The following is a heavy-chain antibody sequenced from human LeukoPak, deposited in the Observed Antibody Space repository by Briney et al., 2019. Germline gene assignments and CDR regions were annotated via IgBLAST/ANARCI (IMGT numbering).Heavy chain of an antibody. CDR3: ARGRLRGDFDY. CDR2: INSDGSST. Sequence: GGSLRLSCAASGFTFSIYWMHWVRQAPGKGLVWVSRINSDGSSTSYADAVKGRFTISRDNAKNTLYLQMNSLRAEDTAVYYCARGRLRGDFDYWGQGTLVTVSS. CDR1: GFTFSIYW. V-gene: IGHV3-74*01. D-gene: IGHD2-21*01. J-gene: IGHJ4*02.